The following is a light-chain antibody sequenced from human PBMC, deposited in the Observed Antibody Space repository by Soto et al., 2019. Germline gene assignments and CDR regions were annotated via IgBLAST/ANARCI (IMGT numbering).Light chain of an antibody. V-gene: IGKV3-20*01. Sequence: ESVLTQSPGTLSLSPGEKATLSCRASQSVSSSYLAWYQQKPGQAPRLLIYGASSRATGIPDRFSGSGSGTDFTLTVSRLEPEDFAVYYCQQFGSSSLTFRQGTKVESK. CDR1: QSVSSSY. J-gene: IGKJ1*01. CDR2: GAS. CDR3: QQFGSSSLT.